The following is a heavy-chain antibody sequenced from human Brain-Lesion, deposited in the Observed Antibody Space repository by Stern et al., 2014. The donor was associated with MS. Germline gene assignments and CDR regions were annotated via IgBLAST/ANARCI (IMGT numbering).Heavy chain of an antibody. CDR1: GGSISSGGYY. CDR3: ARGRVVPGFQYYATDV. V-gene: IGHV4-61*02. D-gene: IGHD2-2*01. J-gene: IGHJ6*02. CDR2: IFNSGST. Sequence: VQLVESGPGLVKPSQTLSLSCTVSGGSISSGGYYWSWIRQPAGKGLEWIGRIFNSGSTRYNPSPQSRVTISIDTAKKQFSLQLNSMTAADTAVYYCARGRVVPGFQYYATDVWGQGTTVIVSS.